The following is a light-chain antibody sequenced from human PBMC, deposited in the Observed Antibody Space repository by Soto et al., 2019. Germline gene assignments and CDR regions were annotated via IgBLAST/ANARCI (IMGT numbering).Light chain of an antibody. CDR3: QQYNNWPAIT. CDR2: GAS. V-gene: IGKV3-15*01. CDR1: QSVGTN. Sequence: EIVVTQSPDTLSVSPGERATLSCRASQSVGTNLAWYQQKPGQAPRLLIYGASTRATGIPARFSGSGSGTEFTLTISSLQSEDFAVYYCQQYNNWPAITFGQGARLEI. J-gene: IGKJ5*01.